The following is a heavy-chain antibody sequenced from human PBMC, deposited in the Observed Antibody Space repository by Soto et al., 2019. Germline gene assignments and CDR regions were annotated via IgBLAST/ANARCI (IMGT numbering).Heavy chain of an antibody. J-gene: IGHJ4*02. Sequence: GGSLRLSCATSGFTFSHCGFHWARQAPGKGLEWVAFISYDGTKKYYPDSVRGRFTISRDNSKDTLYLDINSLRAEDAAMYFCVRDEGAPRTYYFDPWGQGALVTVSS. CDR3: VRDEGAPRTYYFDP. V-gene: IGHV3-33*05. CDR2: ISYDGTKK. CDR1: GFTFSHCG.